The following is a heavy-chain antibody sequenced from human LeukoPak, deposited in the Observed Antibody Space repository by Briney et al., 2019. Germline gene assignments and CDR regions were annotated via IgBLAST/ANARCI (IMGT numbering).Heavy chain of an antibody. D-gene: IGHD1-26*01. J-gene: IGHJ4*02. Sequence: PGGSLRLSCTVSGFTVSSNSMSWVRQAPGKGLEWVSFIYSDNTHYSDSVKGRFTISRDNSKNTLYLQMNSLRAEDTAVYYCAKEGSIVGVLPQVHWGQGTLVTVSS. CDR3: AKEGSIVGVLPQVH. V-gene: IGHV3-53*01. CDR2: IYSDNT. CDR1: GFTVSSNS.